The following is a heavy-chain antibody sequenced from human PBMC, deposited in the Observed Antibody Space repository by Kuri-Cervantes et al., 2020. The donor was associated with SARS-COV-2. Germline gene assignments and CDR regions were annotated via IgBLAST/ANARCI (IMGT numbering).Heavy chain of an antibody. CDR3: ARDGYCSSSSCSSSHFDS. CDR1: GGSISSGSYY. D-gene: IGHD2-2*01. J-gene: IGHJ4*02. V-gene: IGHV4-61*02. CDR2: IYSSGNT. Sequence: SCTVSGGSISSGSYYWSWIRQPAGKGLEWIGRIYSSGNTNYNPSLKSRATISVDTSKNQFSLKLGSVTAADTAVYYCARDGYCSSSSCSSSHFDSWGQGTPVTVSS.